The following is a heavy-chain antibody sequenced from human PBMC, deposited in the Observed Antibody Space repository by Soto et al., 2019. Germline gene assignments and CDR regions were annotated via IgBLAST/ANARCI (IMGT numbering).Heavy chain of an antibody. CDR2: IYYSGST. CDR3: ATSNWFDP. CDR1: GGSISSRGYY. Sequence: QLQLQESGPGLVKPSETLSLTCTVSGGSISSRGYYWGWIRQPPGKGLEWIGTIYYSGSTYYNPSPKSRVTISVDTSKTQFSLTLSSVTAADTAVYYCATSNWFDPWGQGTLVTVSS. V-gene: IGHV4-39*01. J-gene: IGHJ5*02.